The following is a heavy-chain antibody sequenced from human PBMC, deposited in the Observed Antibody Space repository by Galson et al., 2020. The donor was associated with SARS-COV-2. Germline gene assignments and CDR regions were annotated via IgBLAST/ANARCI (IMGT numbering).Heavy chain of an antibody. CDR2: ISSSGSTI. CDR1: GFTFSSYE. Sequence: GGSLRLSCAASGFTFSSYEMNWVRQAPGKGLEWVSYISSSGSTIYYADSVKGRFTISRDNAKNSLYLQMNSLRAEDTAVYYCASGIAAAGTEFDPWGQGTLVTVSS. J-gene: IGHJ5*02. D-gene: IGHD6-13*01. CDR3: ASGIAAAGTEFDP. V-gene: IGHV3-48*03.